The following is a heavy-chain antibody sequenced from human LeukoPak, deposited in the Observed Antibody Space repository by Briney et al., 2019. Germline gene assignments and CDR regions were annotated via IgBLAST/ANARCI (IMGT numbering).Heavy chain of an antibody. CDR3: ARGDDDILTGYAYRFDP. CDR2: SSSSGSTI. Sequence: GGSLRLSCAASGFAFSDYYMSWIRQAPGKGLEWVSYSSSSGSTIYYADSVKGRFTISRDNAKNSLYLQMNSLRAEDTAVYYCARGDDDILTGYAYRFDPWGQGTLVTVSS. D-gene: IGHD3-9*01. V-gene: IGHV3-11*01. CDR1: GFAFSDYY. J-gene: IGHJ5*02.